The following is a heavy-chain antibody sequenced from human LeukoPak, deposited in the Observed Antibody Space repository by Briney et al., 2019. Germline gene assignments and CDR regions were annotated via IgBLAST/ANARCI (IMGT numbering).Heavy chain of an antibody. CDR2: NYYSGST. CDR1: GGSISSYY. V-gene: IGHV4-59*01. Sequence: SETLSLTCPVSGGSISSYYWSWIRQPPGKGLEWIGYNYYSGSTNYNPSLKSRVTISVDTSKNQFSLKLSSVTAADTAVYYCARDCSSTSCYYAFDIWGQGTMVTVSS. CDR3: ARDCSSTSCYYAFDI. D-gene: IGHD2-2*01. J-gene: IGHJ3*02.